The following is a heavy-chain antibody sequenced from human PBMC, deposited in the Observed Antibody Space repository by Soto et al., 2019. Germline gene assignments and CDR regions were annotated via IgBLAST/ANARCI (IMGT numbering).Heavy chain of an antibody. CDR1: GYMFTKSA. CDR3: ARDGVAAGNINFDY. J-gene: IGHJ4*01. Sequence: ASVKVSCKASGYMFTKSAMHWVRQAPGQRLEWMGWISGDSGNTKYSPKLQDRVTITRDTSASTAYMELSSLRSEDTALYYCARDGVAAGNINFDYWGQRTLVTVSS. D-gene: IGHD6-19*01. CDR2: ISGDSGNT. V-gene: IGHV1-3*01.